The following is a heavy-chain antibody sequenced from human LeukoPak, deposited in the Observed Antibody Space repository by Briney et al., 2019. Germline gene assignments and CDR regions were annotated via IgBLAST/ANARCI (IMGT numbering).Heavy chain of an antibody. CDR1: GFTFSSYA. Sequence: GGSLRLSCAASGFTFSSYAMSWVRQAPGKGLEWVSAISGSGGSTYYADSVKGRFTISRDNSKNTLYLQMNSPRAEDTAVYYCAKDLGSSGWYIDYWGQGTLVTVSS. CDR3: AKDLGSSGWYIDY. D-gene: IGHD6-19*01. CDR2: ISGSGGST. J-gene: IGHJ4*02. V-gene: IGHV3-23*01.